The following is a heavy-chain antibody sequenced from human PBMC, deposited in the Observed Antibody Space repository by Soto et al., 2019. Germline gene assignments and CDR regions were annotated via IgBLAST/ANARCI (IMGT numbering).Heavy chain of an antibody. CDR2: FYSGGST. CDR1: GFTVSSNY. D-gene: IGHD3-22*01. V-gene: IGHV3-53*01. J-gene: IGHJ4*02. Sequence: WVSLRLSCAASGFTVSSNYMSWDRQAPGKGREWVAVFYSGGSTCSADSVKGRFTISRDNSKTPLYLQMNCLRAEDTAVYYCAREICDCYDSSGYYGWGQGTLVTVSS. CDR3: AREICDCYDSSGYYG.